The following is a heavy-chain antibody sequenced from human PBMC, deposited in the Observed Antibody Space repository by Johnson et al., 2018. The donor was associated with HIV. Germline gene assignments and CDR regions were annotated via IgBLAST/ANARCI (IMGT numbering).Heavy chain of an antibody. CDR3: AREGGVTMVDGFDV. CDR2: IKQDGREK. V-gene: IGHV3-7*03. J-gene: IGHJ3*01. CDR1: EFSFSSYW. D-gene: IGHD3-10*01. Sequence: EVQLVESGGGFVQPVGSLRLSCAASEFSFSSYWMSWVRQTPGKGLEWVANIKQDGREKYYVDSVKGRFTISRDNAKNSLYLQMNSLRAEDTAVYYCAREGGVTMVDGFDVWGQGTMVTVSS.